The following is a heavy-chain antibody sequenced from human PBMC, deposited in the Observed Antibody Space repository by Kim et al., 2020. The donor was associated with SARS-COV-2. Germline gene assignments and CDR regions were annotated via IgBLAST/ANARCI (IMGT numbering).Heavy chain of an antibody. CDR3: AKDPGGIVGADFHY. D-gene: IGHD1-26*01. J-gene: IGHJ4*02. V-gene: IGHV3-23*01. Sequence: CAERVKGRFTTSRDDATNTLYRQMSSLRAEDTAVYYCAKDPGGIVGADFHYWGQGTLVTVSS.